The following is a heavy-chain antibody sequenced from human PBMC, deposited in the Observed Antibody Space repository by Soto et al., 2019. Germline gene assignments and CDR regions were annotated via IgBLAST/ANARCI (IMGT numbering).Heavy chain of an antibody. CDR3: AASIFYYGMDV. Sequence: GESLKISCKGSGYTFTNYWIGWVRQMPGKGLEWTGIIYPGDSDTNYNPSFQGPVTISADKSITTTYLQWSSLKASDTAIYYCAASIFYYGMDVWGQGTTVTVSS. J-gene: IGHJ6*02. V-gene: IGHV5-51*01. CDR2: IYPGDSDT. CDR1: GYTFTNYW.